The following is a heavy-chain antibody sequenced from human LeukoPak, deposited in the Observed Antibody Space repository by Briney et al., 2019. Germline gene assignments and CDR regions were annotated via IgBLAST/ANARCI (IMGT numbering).Heavy chain of an antibody. CDR1: GYTFTSYY. Sequence: GASVKVSCKASGYTFTSYYMHWVRQAPGQGLEWMGIINPSGGSTSYAQKFQGRVTMTRDTSTSTVYVELSSLRSEDTAVYYCARENRPFTVIVVGGFDPWGQGTLVTVSS. V-gene: IGHV1-46*01. CDR3: ARENRPFTVIVVGGFDP. CDR2: INPSGGST. D-gene: IGHD3-22*01. J-gene: IGHJ5*02.